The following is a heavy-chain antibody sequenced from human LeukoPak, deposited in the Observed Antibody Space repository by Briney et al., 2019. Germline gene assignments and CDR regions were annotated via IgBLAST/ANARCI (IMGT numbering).Heavy chain of an antibody. CDR3: ARLRGGHYGMDV. CDR2: IYYSGST. CDR1: GGSISSYY. Sequence: KPSETLSLTCTVSGGSISSYYWSWIRQPPGKGLEWIGYIYYSGSTNYNPSLKSRVTISVDTSKNQFSLKLSSVTAADTAVYYCARLRGGHYGMDVWGQGTTVTVSS. D-gene: IGHD3-16*01. J-gene: IGHJ6*02. V-gene: IGHV4-59*08.